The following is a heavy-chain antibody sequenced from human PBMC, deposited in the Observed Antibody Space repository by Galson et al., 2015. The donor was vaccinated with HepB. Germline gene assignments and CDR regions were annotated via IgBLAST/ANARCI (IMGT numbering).Heavy chain of an antibody. J-gene: IGHJ5*02. CDR2: IKQDGSEK. Sequence: SLRLSCAASGFTFNNYWMSWVRQAPGRGPEWVSNIKQDGSEKYYVDSVKGRFTISRDNAKNSLYLQMNSLRAEDMAVYYCARDEGDHGWFDPWGQRTLVPVSS. D-gene: IGHD3-16*01. V-gene: IGHV3-7*01. CDR3: ARDEGDHGWFDP. CDR1: GFTFNNYW.